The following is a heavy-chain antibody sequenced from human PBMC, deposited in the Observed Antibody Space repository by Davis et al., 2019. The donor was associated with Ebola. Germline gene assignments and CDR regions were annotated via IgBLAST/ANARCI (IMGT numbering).Heavy chain of an antibody. CDR2: IWHDGSNK. D-gene: IGHD3-16*01. Sequence: PGGSLRLSCVASGFTFSAYGMHWVRQAPGKGLEWVSVIWHDGSNKYYTDSVKGRFTISRDNSKNTLYLQMNSLRVEDTAVYYCAKQGGQGDLDYWGQGTLVNVSS. CDR1: GFTFSAYG. CDR3: AKQGGQGDLDY. V-gene: IGHV3-33*06. J-gene: IGHJ4*02.